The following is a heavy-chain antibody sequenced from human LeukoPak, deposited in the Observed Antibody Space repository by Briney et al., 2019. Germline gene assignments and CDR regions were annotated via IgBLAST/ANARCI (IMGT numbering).Heavy chain of an antibody. CDR2: ISTNGGST. Sequence: PGGSLRLSCSASGFTFSIYAMLWVRQAPGKGLEYVSAISTNGGSTYYADSVKGRFTISRDNSKNTLYLQMSSLRAEDTAVYYRVKDQIDYDSSGYYSRYFDLWGRGTLVTVSS. CDR3: VKDQIDYDSSGYYSRYFDL. D-gene: IGHD3-22*01. V-gene: IGHV3-64D*06. J-gene: IGHJ2*01. CDR1: GFTFSIYA.